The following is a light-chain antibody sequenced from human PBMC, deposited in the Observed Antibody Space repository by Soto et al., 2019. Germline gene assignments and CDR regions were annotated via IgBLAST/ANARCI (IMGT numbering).Light chain of an antibody. CDR1: QSVTTF. V-gene: IGKV3-11*01. Sequence: PGERATLSCRASQSVTTFLAWYQQKPGQAPRLLIYDASKRATGIPARFSGSGSGTDFTLTISSLEPEDFAVYYCQQRTNSPLTFGGGTKVEIK. J-gene: IGKJ4*01. CDR3: QQRTNSPLT. CDR2: DAS.